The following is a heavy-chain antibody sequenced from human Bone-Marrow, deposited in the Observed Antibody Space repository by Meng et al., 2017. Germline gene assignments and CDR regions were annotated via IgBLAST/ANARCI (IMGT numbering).Heavy chain of an antibody. CDR3: ARESGSSRFDY. J-gene: IGHJ4*02. V-gene: IGHV4-4*02. CDR2: IYHSGRT. D-gene: IGHD3-22*01. CDR1: GGSISSTNW. Sequence: QVQLQESGSGLVKPSGTLSLTCTVSGGSISSTNWWIWVRQPPGEGLEWIGEIYHSGRTNHNPSLKSRVTISLDKSKNQFSLKLSSVTAADTAVYYCARESGSSRFDYWGQGTLVTVSS.